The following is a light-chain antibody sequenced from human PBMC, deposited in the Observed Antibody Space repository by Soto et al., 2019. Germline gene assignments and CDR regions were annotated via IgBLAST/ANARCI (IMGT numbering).Light chain of an antibody. V-gene: IGLV1-40*01. CDR3: QSYDSSLRGYV. J-gene: IGLJ1*01. CDR1: SSNIGAGYD. CDR2: GNS. Sequence: QSVLTQPPSVSGAPGQRVTISCTGSSSNIGAGYDVQWYQQLPGTAPKLLIYGNSNRPSGVPDRFSGSKSRTSASLAITGLQAEDEADYYCQSYDSSLRGYVVGTGTKVTVL.